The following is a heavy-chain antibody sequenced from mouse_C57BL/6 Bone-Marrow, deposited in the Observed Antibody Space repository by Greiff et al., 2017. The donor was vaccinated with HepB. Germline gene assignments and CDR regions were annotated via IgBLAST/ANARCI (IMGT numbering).Heavy chain of an antibody. D-gene: IGHD2-3*01. CDR3: ARGRGFYAGAMDY. V-gene: IGHV1-64*01. J-gene: IGHJ4*01. CDR2: IHPSSGST. Sequence: QVHVKQPGAELVKPGASVKLSCKASGYTFTSYWMHWVKQRPGQGLEWIGMIHPSSGSTNYNEKFKSKATLTVDKSSSTAYMQLSSLTSEDSAVYYCARGRGFYAGAMDYWGQGTSVTVSS. CDR1: GYTFTSYW.